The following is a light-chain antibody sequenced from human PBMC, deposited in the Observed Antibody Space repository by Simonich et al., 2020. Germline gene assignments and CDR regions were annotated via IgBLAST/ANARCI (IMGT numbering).Light chain of an antibody. CDR1: QSLLHSDGKTY. J-gene: IGKJ1*01. Sequence: DIVMTQTPLSLSVTPGQPASISCKSSQSLLHSDGKTYLYWYLQKPGQSPQLLSYEVSNRFSGVPDRFIGSGSGTDFTLKISRVEAEDVGVYYCMQSIQLPRTFGQGTKVEIK. CDR3: MQSIQLPRT. CDR2: EVS. V-gene: IGKV2D-29*02.